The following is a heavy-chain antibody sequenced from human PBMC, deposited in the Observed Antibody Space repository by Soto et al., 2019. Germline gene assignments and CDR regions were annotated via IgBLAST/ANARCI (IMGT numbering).Heavy chain of an antibody. Sequence: ASVKVSCKASGYTFTNSDINWVRQAPGQGLEWMGWMNPDSGHAAYAQKFQGRVTLATSTSTSTVYMEMRSLGSEDTAVYYCARRPHCSGGICYYGLDNWGQGTLVTVSS. CDR3: ARRPHCSGGICYYGLDN. D-gene: IGHD2-15*01. J-gene: IGHJ4*02. CDR2: MNPDSGHA. V-gene: IGHV1-8*01. CDR1: GYTFTNSD.